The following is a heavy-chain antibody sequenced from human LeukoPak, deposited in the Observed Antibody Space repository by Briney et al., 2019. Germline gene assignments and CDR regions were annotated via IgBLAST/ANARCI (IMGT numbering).Heavy chain of an antibody. CDR1: GGSISSYY. V-gene: IGHV4-59*12. D-gene: IGHD2-21*02. CDR2: IYYSGST. Sequence: ASETLSLTCTVSGGSISSYYWSWIRQSPGKGLEWIGYIYYSGSTNYNPSLNSRVTISVDTSKNQFSLKLYSVTAADTAVYYCARDQAYCGGDCYFDFWGQGTLVTVSS. J-gene: IGHJ4*02. CDR3: ARDQAYCGGDCYFDF.